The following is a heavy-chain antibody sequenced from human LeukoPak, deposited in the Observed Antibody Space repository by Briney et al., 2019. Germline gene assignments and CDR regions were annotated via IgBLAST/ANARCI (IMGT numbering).Heavy chain of an antibody. CDR1: GGSFSGYY. J-gene: IGHJ4*02. CDR2: INHSGST. D-gene: IGHD5-18*01. V-gene: IGHV4-34*01. Sequence: SETLSLTCAVYGGSFSGYYWSWIRQPPGKGLEWIGEINHSGSTNYNPSLKSRVTISVDTSKNQFSLKLSSVTAADTAVYYCARGQGRTANNWGQGTLVTVSS. CDR3: ARGQGRTANN.